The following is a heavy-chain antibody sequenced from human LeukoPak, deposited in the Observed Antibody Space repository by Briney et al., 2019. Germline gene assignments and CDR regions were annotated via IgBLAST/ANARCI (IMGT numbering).Heavy chain of an antibody. CDR3: ARGESYSSGWYDGYYFDY. J-gene: IGHJ4*02. Sequence: SETLSLTCAVYGGSFSGYYWSWIRQPPGKGLEWIGEINHSGSTNYNPSLKSRVTISVDTSKNQFSLKLSSVTAADTAVYYCARGESYSSGWYDGYYFDYWGQGTLVTVSS. D-gene: IGHD6-19*01. CDR2: INHSGST. CDR1: GGSFSGYY. V-gene: IGHV4-34*01.